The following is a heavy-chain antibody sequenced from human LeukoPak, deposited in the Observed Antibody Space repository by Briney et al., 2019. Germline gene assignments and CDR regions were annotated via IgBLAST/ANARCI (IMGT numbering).Heavy chain of an antibody. CDR3: ARDRYSSSWYLMDY. Sequence: PGGSLRLSCAASGFTFSSYGMHWVRQAPGKGLEWVAVISYDGSNKYYADSVKGRFTISRDNSKNTLYLQMNSLRAEDTAVYYCARDRYSSSWYLMDYWGQGTLVTVSS. V-gene: IGHV3-30*03. CDR1: GFTFSSYG. J-gene: IGHJ4*02. D-gene: IGHD6-13*01. CDR2: ISYDGSNK.